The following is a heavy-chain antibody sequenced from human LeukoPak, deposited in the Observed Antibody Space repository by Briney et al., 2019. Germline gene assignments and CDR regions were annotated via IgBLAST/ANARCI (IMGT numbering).Heavy chain of an antibody. J-gene: IGHJ4*02. CDR1: GFTFSSSG. Sequence: GGSLRLSCAASGFTFSSSGMHWVRQAPGKGLEWVAVISYDGSNKYYADSVKGRFTFSRDNSKNTLYLQMNSLRAEDTAVYYCARSPRYSYGLDYWGQGTLVTVSS. CDR2: ISYDGSNK. V-gene: IGHV3-30*03. CDR3: ARSPRYSYGLDY. D-gene: IGHD5-18*01.